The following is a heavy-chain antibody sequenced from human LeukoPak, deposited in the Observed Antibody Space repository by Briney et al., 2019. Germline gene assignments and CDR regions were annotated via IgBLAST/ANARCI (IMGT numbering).Heavy chain of an antibody. CDR2: INHSGST. J-gene: IGHJ5*02. V-gene: IGHV4-34*01. D-gene: IGHD6-25*01. Sequence: SETLSLTCAVYGGSFSGYYWSWIRQPPGKGLEWIGEINHSGSTNYNPSLKSRVTISLDTSKSQFSLRLSSVTAADTAVYYCARLSGRSDGPEFDPWGQGTLVTVSS. CDR3: ARLSGRSDGPEFDP. CDR1: GGSFSGYY.